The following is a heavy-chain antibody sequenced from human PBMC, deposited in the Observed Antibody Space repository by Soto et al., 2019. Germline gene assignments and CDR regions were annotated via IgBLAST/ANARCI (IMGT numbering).Heavy chain of an antibody. CDR2: ISGSGGST. CDR1: GFTFSSYA. J-gene: IGHJ6*02. V-gene: IGHV3-23*01. CDR3: AKDTPLEAEYYYYGMDV. D-gene: IGHD6-13*01. Sequence: GGSLRLSCAASGFTFSSYAMSWVRQAPGKGLEWVSAISGSGGSTYYADSVKGRFTISRDNSKNTLYLQMNSLRAEDTAVYYCAKDTPLEAEYYYYGMDVCGQGTTVTVSS.